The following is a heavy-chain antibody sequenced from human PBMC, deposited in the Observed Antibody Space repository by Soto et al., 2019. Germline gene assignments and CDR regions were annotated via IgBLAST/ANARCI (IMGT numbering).Heavy chain of an antibody. Sequence: QVQLVQSGAEVKKPGASVKVSCKASGYTFTGYYMHWVRQAPGQGLEWMGWINPNSGGTNYAQKFQGRVTMTRDTSIRTGYMELSRLRRDYMAVYYGARDRGCWSGRGDGIDVWGRGTTVTVSS. CDR1: GYTFTGYY. CDR2: INPNSGGT. V-gene: IGHV1-2*02. CDR3: ARDRGCWSGRGDGIDV. J-gene: IGHJ6*02. D-gene: IGHD3-3*01.